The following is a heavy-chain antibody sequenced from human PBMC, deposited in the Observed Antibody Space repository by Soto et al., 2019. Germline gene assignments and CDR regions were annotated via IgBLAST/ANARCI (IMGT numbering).Heavy chain of an antibody. V-gene: IGHV5-10-1*01. D-gene: IGHD2-21*01. CDR3: ASPILILRCYDRTRRGMDV. Sequence: PGESLKISCKGSGYSFTSYWISWVRQMPGKGLEWMGRIDPSDSYTNYSPSFQGHVTISADKSISTAYLPWSSLKASDTAMYYSASPILILRCYDRTRRGMDVWGKGTTVTVSS. CDR2: IDPSDSYT. CDR1: GYSFTSYW. J-gene: IGHJ6*04.